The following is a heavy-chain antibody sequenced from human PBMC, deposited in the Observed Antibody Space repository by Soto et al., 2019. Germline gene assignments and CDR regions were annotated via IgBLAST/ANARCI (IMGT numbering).Heavy chain of an antibody. CDR2: ISSSSSYI. Sequence: QVQLVESGGGLVKPGGSLRLSCAASGFTFSDYYMSWIRQAPGKGLEWLSYISSSSSYINYADSVKGRFTISRDNAKNSLYLQMSRQRAEDTAVYYCAREGPGSSSWYVDSWGQGTLVTVSS. CDR1: GFTFSDYY. CDR3: AREGPGSSSWYVDS. J-gene: IGHJ4*02. D-gene: IGHD6-13*01. V-gene: IGHV3-11*05.